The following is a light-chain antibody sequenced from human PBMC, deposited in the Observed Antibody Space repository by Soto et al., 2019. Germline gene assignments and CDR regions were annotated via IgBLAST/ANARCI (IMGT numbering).Light chain of an antibody. V-gene: IGLV1-40*01. CDR1: SSNIGAVYD. J-gene: IGLJ3*02. CDR3: QSYDISLSGWV. Sequence: QSVLTQPPSVSGAPGQRVTISCTGSSSNIGAVYDVHWYQQLPGTAPKLLIYGNSNRPSGVPDRFSGSKSGTSASLAITGLRAEDEADYYCQSYDISLSGWVFGGGTKLTV. CDR2: GNS.